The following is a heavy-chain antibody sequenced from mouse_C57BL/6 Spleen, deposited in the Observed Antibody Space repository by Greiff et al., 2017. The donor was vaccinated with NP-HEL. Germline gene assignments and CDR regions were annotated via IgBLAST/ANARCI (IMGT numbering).Heavy chain of an antibody. CDR3: ARDRDDYGGDAMDY. CDR2: ISDGGSYT. CDR1: GFTFSSYA. J-gene: IGHJ4*01. V-gene: IGHV5-4*01. Sequence: EVKLMESGGGLVKPGGSLKLSCAASGFTFSSYAMSWVRQTPEKRLEWVATISDGGSYTYYPDNVKGRFTISRDNAKNNLYLQMSHLKSEDTAMYYCARDRDDYGGDAMDYWGQGTSVTVSS. D-gene: IGHD2-4*01.